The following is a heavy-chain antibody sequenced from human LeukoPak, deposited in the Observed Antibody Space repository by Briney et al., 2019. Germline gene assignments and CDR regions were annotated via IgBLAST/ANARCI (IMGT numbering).Heavy chain of an antibody. J-gene: IGHJ4*02. CDR2: ISYDGSNK. D-gene: IGHD3-16*01. CDR3: AKDLSNLRGEYYFDY. CDR1: GFTFSSYG. V-gene: IGHV3-30*18. Sequence: GGSLRLSCAASGFTFSSYGMHWVRQAPGKGLEWVAVISYDGSNKYYADSVKGRLTISRDNSKNTLYLQMNSLRAEDTAVYYCAKDLSNLRGEYYFDYWGQGTLVTVSS.